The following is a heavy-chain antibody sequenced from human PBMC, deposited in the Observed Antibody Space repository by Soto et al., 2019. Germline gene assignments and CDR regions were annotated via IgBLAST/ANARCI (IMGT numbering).Heavy chain of an antibody. CDR3: AKVERADSSSWADAFDI. V-gene: IGHV3-23*01. CDR1: GFTFSSYA. J-gene: IGHJ3*02. D-gene: IGHD6-13*01. Sequence: PGGSLRLSCVASGFTFSSYAMSWVRQAPGKGLEWVSAISGSGGSTYYADSVKGRFTISRDNSKNTLYLQMNSLRAEDTAAYYCAKVERADSSSWADAFDIWGQGTMVTVSS. CDR2: ISGSGGST.